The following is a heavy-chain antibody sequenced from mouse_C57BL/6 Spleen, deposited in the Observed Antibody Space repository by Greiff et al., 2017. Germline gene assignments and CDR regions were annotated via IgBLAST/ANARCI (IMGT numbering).Heavy chain of an antibody. CDR1: GYTFTSYT. CDR3: AREDYYGAWFAY. CDR2: INPSSGYT. J-gene: IGHJ3*01. V-gene: IGHV1-4*01. Sequence: QVQLQQSGAELARPGASVKMSCKASGYTFTSYTMHWVKQRPGQGLEWIGYINPSSGYTKYNQKFKDKATLTADKSSSTAYMQLSSLTSEDSAVYYCAREDYYGAWFAYWGKGTLVTVAA. D-gene: IGHD1-1*01.